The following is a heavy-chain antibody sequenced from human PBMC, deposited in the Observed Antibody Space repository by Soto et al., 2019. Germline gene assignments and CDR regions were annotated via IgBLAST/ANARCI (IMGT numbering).Heavy chain of an antibody. CDR1: GFTVDSYA. D-gene: IGHD3-16*01. CDR3: ARGMASIWGDFDY. Sequence: QVHLVESGGGVVQPGRSLRLSCAASGFTVDSYALHWVRQAPGKGLEWVAVISYDGSNRSFADSVRGRFTISRDNSTNTLYLQMNRLRAEDTAVYYCARGMASIWGDFDYWGQGTLVTVSS. CDR2: ISYDGSNR. V-gene: IGHV3-30-3*01. J-gene: IGHJ4*02.